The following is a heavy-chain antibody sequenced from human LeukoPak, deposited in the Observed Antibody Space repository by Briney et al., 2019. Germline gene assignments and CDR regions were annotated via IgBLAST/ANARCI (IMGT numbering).Heavy chain of an antibody. V-gene: IGHV4-34*01. CDR2: INHSGGT. J-gene: IGHJ4*02. Sequence: SETLSLTCAVYGGSFSGYYWSWIRQPPGKGLEWIGEINHSGGTNYNPSLKSRVTISVDTSKNQFSLKLSSVTAADTALYYCAIRFGRLEAGGTPFDSWGQGTLVTVSS. CDR3: AIRFGRLEAGGTPFDS. CDR1: GGSFSGYY. D-gene: IGHD6-13*01.